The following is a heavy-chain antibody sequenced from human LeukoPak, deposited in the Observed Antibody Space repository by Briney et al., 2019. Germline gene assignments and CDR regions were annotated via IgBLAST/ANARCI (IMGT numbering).Heavy chain of an antibody. D-gene: IGHD2-2*01. V-gene: IGHV1-69*05. CDR3: ARGIVVVPAAPTLAWFDP. Sequence: ASVKVSCKASGGTFSSFSISWVRQAPGQGLEWMGGIIPIFGTANYAQKFQGRVTITTDESTSTAYMELSSLRSEDTAVYYCARGIVVVPAAPTLAWFDPWGQGTLVTVSS. CDR2: IIPIFGTA. J-gene: IGHJ5*02. CDR1: GGTFSSFS.